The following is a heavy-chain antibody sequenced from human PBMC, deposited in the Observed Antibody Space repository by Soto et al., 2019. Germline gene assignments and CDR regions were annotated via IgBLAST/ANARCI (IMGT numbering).Heavy chain of an antibody. CDR3: VKEGYMRSDWYGQFDF. J-gene: IGHJ4*02. Sequence: VQLVESGGTLVQPGGSLRLSCSASGFTFNTFAMHWVRQTPGKGLEFVSAISSNGGNTYYADSVKGRFAISRDNSKNALYLQMYSLRPEDTALYYCVKEGYMRSDWYGQFDFWGQGTLVTVSS. CDR1: GFTFNTFA. CDR2: ISSNGGNT. D-gene: IGHD6-19*01. V-gene: IGHV3-64D*06.